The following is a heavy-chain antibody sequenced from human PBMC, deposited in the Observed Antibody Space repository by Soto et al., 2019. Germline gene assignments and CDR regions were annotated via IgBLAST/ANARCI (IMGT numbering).Heavy chain of an antibody. CDR1: GYTFTNYG. Sequence: QVQLVQSGAEVKKPGASVKVSCKASGYTFTNYGITWVRQAPGQGLEWAGWISAYNGNTSYAQKLQGRVTVTTDTSTSTAYMELRSLRSDDTAVYYCARGLTFYPYDILTDDAFDMWGQGTMVTVSS. D-gene: IGHD3-9*01. CDR2: ISAYNGNT. CDR3: ARGLTFYPYDILTDDAFDM. J-gene: IGHJ3*02. V-gene: IGHV1-18*01.